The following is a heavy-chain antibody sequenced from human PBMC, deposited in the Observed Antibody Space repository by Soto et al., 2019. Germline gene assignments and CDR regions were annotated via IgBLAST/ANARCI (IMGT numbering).Heavy chain of an antibody. CDR2: SRNKAKSYTT. V-gene: IGHV3-72*01. CDR1: GFTLSDHY. Sequence: EVQLVESGGGLVQPGGSLRLSCAASGFTLSDHYMDWVRQAPGKGLEWVGRSRNKAKSYTTEYAASVKGRFTISREKNSLYLQMNSLKTEDTAVYYCAREGGYSNSDPLDYWGQGTVVTVSS. J-gene: IGHJ4*02. CDR3: AREGGYSNSDPLDY. D-gene: IGHD6-6*01.